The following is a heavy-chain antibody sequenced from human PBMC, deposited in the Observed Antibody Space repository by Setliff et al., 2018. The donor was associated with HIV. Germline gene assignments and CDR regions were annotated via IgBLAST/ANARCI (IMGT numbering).Heavy chain of an antibody. V-gene: IGHV1-46*01. CDR2: INPSDGIP. CDR3: TRAFPPMIPAAFDI. CDR1: GFSFSRHY. Sequence: ASVKVSCKASGFSFSRHYIHWARQAPGQGLEWMGMINPSDGIPSYAQKFQGRVVVTRDTSRSTVYMELSSLRSEDTAVYFCTRAFPPMIPAAFDIWGLGTLVTV. J-gene: IGHJ3*02. D-gene: IGHD3-22*01.